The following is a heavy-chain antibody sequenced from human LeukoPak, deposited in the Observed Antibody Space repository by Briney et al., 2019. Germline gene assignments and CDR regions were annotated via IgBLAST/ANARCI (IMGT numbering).Heavy chain of an antibody. D-gene: IGHD4-17*01. V-gene: IGHV3-21*01. J-gene: IGHJ3*02. CDR3: ARNQDYGVYNSVGAFDI. CDR1: GFTFSSYS. Sequence: GGSLRLSCAASGFTFSSYSMNWVRQAPGKGLEWVSSISSSSSYIYYADSVKGRFTISRDNAKNSLYLQMNSLRAEDTAAYYCARNQDYGVYNSVGAFDIWGQGTMVTVSS. CDR2: ISSSSSYI.